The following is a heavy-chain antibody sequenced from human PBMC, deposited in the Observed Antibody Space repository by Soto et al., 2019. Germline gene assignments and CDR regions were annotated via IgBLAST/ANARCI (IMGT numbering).Heavy chain of an antibody. J-gene: IGHJ4*02. V-gene: IGHV1-2*04. D-gene: IGHD2-2*01. Sequence: QVQLVQSGAEVKKPGASVKVSCRASGYTFTGYYMHWVRQAPGQGLEWMGWINPNSGGTNYAQNFQGLVTMTRDTSISTAYMELSRLRSDDTAVYYCARTHCSSTRCYVGSWDYWGQGTLVTVSS. CDR2: INPNSGGT. CDR3: ARTHCSSTRCYVGSWDY. CDR1: GYTFTGYY.